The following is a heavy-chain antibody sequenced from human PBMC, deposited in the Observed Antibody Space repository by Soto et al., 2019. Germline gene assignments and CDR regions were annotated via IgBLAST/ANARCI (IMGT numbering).Heavy chain of an antibody. V-gene: IGHV3-33*01. J-gene: IGHJ5*02. Sequence: GGSLRLSCAASGFTFSSYGMHWVCQAPGKGLEWVAVIWYDGSNKYYADSVKGRFTISRDNSKNTLYLQMNSLRAEDTAVYYCARGGSGSYISPPWFDPWGQGTLVTVYS. D-gene: IGHD3-10*01. CDR3: ARGGSGSYISPPWFDP. CDR2: IWYDGSNK. CDR1: GFTFSSYG.